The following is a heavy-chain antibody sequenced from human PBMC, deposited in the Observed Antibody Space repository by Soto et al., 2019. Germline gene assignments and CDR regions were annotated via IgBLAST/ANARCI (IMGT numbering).Heavy chain of an antibody. J-gene: IGHJ6*02. CDR3: ARYGYSSGWYLGTGMDV. CDR1: GYSFSDYG. V-gene: IGHV1-18*04. D-gene: IGHD6-19*01. Sequence: QVQLVQSGAEVKKPGASLKVSCKASGYSFSDYGIAWVRQAPGQGLAWVGWISTYNGNTNYAQKFQGRVTMTTDTSANTAYMGLRSMRSEETAMYFCARYGYSSGWYLGTGMDVWGQGTPVTVSS. CDR2: ISTYNGNT.